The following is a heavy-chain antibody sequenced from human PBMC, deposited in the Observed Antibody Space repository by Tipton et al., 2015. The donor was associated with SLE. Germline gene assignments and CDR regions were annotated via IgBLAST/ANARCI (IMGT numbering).Heavy chain of an antibody. CDR1: GGSISSGGYY. CDR3: ARRVSGWSYMDV. V-gene: IGHV4-31*03. Sequence: TMSLTCTVSGGSISSGGYYWSWIRQHPGKGLEWIGYIYYSGSTYYNPSLKSRVTISVDTSKNQFSLKLRSVTAADTAVYYCARRVSGWSYMDVWGQGTTVTVSS. CDR2: IYYSGST. D-gene: IGHD6-19*01. J-gene: IGHJ6*02.